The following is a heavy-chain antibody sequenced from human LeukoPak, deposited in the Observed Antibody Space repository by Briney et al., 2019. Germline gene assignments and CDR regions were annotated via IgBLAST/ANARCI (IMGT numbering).Heavy chain of an antibody. CDR2: ISYDGSNK. Sequence: PGGSLRLSCAASGFTFSSYGMHWVRQAPGKGQEWVAVISYDGSNKYYADSVKGRFTISRDNSKNTLYLQMNSLRAEDTAVYYCAKVTYYYDSSGYYGDYWGQGTLVTVSS. J-gene: IGHJ4*02. V-gene: IGHV3-30*18. CDR3: AKVTYYYDSSGYYGDY. CDR1: GFTFSSYG. D-gene: IGHD3-22*01.